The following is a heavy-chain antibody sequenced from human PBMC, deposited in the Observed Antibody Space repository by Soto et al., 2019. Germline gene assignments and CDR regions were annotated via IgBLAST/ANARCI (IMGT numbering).Heavy chain of an antibody. D-gene: IGHD3-22*01. Sequence: SETLSLTCTVSGGSISSGDYYWSWIRQPPGKGLEWIGYIYYSGSTYYNPSLKSRVTISVDTSKNQFSLKLSSVTAADTAVYYCARGGDSSGPSYSSDYWGPGPLVTLSS. V-gene: IGHV4-30-4*01. CDR3: ARGGDSSGPSYSSDY. J-gene: IGHJ4*02. CDR1: GGSISSGDYY. CDR2: IYYSGST.